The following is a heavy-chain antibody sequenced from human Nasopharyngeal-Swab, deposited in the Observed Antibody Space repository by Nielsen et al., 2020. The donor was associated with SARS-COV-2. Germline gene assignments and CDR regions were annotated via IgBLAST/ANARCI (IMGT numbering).Heavy chain of an antibody. V-gene: IGHV3-23*01. J-gene: IGHJ4*02. D-gene: IGHD2-2*03. CDR3: AKGPGYCSSTSCARKAYFDY. Sequence: GESLKISCEASGFTFSSYAMSWVRQAPGKGLEWVSAISGSGGSTYYADSVKGRFTISRDNSKNTLYLQMNSLRAEDTAVYYCAKGPGYCSSTSCARKAYFDYWGQGTLVTVSS. CDR2: ISGSGGST. CDR1: GFTFSSYA.